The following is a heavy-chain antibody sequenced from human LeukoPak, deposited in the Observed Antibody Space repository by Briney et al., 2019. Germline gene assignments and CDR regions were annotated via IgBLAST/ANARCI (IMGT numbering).Heavy chain of an antibody. V-gene: IGHV4-34*01. Sequence: SETLSLTCAVYGGSFSGYYWSWIRQPPGKGVEWIGEINHSGSTNYNPSLKSRVTISVDTSKNQFSLKLSSVTAADTAVYYCARGREPSAKSYFDYWGQGTLVTVSS. J-gene: IGHJ4*02. D-gene: IGHD1-26*01. CDR2: INHSGST. CDR1: GGSFSGYY. CDR3: ARGREPSAKSYFDY.